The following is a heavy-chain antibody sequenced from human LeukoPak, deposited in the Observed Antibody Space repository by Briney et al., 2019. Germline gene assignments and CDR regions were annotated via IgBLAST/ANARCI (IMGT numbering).Heavy chain of an antibody. CDR2: ISSSSSTI. V-gene: IGHV3-48*01. J-gene: IGHJ6*02. CDR1: GFTFSSYS. D-gene: IGHD6-19*01. Sequence: GGSLRLSCAASGFTFSSYSMTWVRQAPGKGLEWVSYISSSSSTIYYADSVKGRFTISRDNAKNSLYLQMNSLRAEDTAVYYCARDIAVAVYGMDVWGQGTTVTVSS. CDR3: ARDIAVAVYGMDV.